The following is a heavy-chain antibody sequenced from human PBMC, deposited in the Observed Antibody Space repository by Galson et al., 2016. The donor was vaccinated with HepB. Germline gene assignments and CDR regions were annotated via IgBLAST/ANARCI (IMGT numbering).Heavy chain of an antibody. Sequence: SLRLSCAASGVSFGSHSMHWVRQAPGKGLEWISYIGFDGNTVHYADSVKGRFTISRDNAKKSLFLQMNSLRAEDTAVYYCARGKVRAILGNILVDYDYGFDVWGQGTTVTVSS. V-gene: IGHV3-48*04. J-gene: IGHJ6*01. D-gene: IGHD3-22*01. CDR1: GVSFGSHS. CDR2: IGFDGNTV. CDR3: ARGKVRAILGNILVDYDYGFDV.